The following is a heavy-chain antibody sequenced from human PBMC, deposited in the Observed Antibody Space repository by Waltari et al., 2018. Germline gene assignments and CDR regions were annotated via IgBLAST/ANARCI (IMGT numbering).Heavy chain of an antibody. V-gene: IGHV4-39*07. Sequence: QLQLQESGPGLVKSSETLSLTCTVPGGPIRNHLYYWGWIRQSPGRGLGWIGSIYHRGTTYYNPSLQSRVTISVDTSKNQFSLKLTSVTSADTAVYYCARDRSWYEVFVYWGQGTLVTVSS. J-gene: IGHJ4*02. CDR1: GGPIRNHLYY. CDR2: IYHRGTT. D-gene: IGHD6-13*01. CDR3: ARDRSWYEVFVY.